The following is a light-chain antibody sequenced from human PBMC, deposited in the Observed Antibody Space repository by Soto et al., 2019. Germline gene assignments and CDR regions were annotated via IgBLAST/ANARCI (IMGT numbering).Light chain of an antibody. V-gene: IGKV3-20*01. CDR3: QQYGSSPWT. CDR1: QSINSD. CDR2: GAS. J-gene: IGKJ1*01. Sequence: EIVMTQSPATLAVSPGETTRLSCRASQSINSDVAWYQQKPGQAPRLLIYGASSRATGIPDRVSGSGSGTDFTLTISRLEPEDFAVYYCQQYGSSPWTFGQGTKVDIK.